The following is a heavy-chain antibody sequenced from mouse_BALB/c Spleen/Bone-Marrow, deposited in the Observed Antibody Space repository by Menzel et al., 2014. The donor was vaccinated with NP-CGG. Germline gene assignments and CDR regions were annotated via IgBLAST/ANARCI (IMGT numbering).Heavy chain of an antibody. CDR1: GYTFTSYW. V-gene: IGHV1-59*01. CDR2: IDPSVSYT. Sequence: QVHVKQSGAELVKPGASVKMSCKASGYTFTSYWVHWVKQRPGQGLEWIGVIDPSVSYTSYNQKFKGKATLTVDTSSSTEYMQLSSVTTENSAVYYCARGDYDWYFDVWGAGTTVTVSS. D-gene: IGHD2-4*01. CDR3: ARGDYDWYFDV. J-gene: IGHJ1*01.